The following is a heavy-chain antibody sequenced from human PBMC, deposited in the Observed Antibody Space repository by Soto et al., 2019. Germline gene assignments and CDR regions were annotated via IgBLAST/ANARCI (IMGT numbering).Heavy chain of an antibody. CDR2: IYHAGSV. J-gene: IGHJ6*02. CDR1: GYSIASGYY. CDR3: ERTFDYYGMEV. Sequence: PSETLSLTCAVSGYSIASGYYWAWIRQSPGKGLEWIGSIYHAGSVYYNPSLNSRVAVSLDTSKNHFSLKLTSVTAADTAVYYCERTFDYYGMEVWGQGTTVTVSS. V-gene: IGHV4-38-2*01.